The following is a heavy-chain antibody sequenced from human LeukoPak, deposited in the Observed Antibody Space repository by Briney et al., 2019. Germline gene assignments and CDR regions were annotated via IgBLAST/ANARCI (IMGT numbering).Heavy chain of an antibody. CDR2: IYYSGST. CDR1: GGSISSYY. CDR3: ARQSSSWYEINWFDP. Sequence: SETLSLTCTVSGGSISSYYWSWIRQPRGRGLEWIGYIYYSGSTNYNPSLKSRVTISVDTSKNQFSLKLSSVTAADTAVYYCARQSSSWYEINWFDPWGQGTLVTVSS. J-gene: IGHJ5*02. V-gene: IGHV4-59*08. D-gene: IGHD6-13*01.